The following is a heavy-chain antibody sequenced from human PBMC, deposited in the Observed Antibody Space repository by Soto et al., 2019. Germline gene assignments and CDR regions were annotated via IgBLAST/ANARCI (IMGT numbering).Heavy chain of an antibody. CDR1: GFTFSKAW. Sequence: EVQLVESGGGLVKPGGSLRLSCAASGFTFSKAWMSWVRQAPGKGLEWVGRIKSKTDGGTTDYAAPVKGTFSISRDDSKNTVCLQMNSVKTEDTVVYYCTTGPTFGRVVPSYYYYGLDVWGQGTTGTVSS. D-gene: IGHD3-16*01. J-gene: IGHJ6*02. V-gene: IGHV3-15*01. CDR2: IKSKTDGGTT. CDR3: TTGPTFGRVVPSYYYYGLDV.